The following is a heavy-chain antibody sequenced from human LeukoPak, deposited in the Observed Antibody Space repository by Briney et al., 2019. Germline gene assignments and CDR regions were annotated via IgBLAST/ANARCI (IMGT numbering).Heavy chain of an antibody. CDR1: GGSFRGYY. Sequence: SETLSLTCAVYGGSFRGYYWSWIREPPGKGLEWIGEINNSGSTNYNPSLKSRVTISVDTSKNQFSLKLSSVTAADTAVYYCARVGYYNGFDFWGQGTLVTVSS. CDR2: INNSGST. V-gene: IGHV4-34*01. J-gene: IGHJ4*02. CDR3: ARVGYYNGFDF. D-gene: IGHD3-9*01.